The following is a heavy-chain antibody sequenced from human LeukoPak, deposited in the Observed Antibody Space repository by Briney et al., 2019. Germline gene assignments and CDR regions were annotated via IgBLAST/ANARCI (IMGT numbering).Heavy chain of an antibody. CDR3: AKRHVGAPNPYYYYGMDV. J-gene: IGHJ6*02. CDR1: GFTFSSYA. Sequence: GGSLRLSCAASGFTFSSYAMSWVRQAPGKGLEWVSAISGSGGSTYYADSVKGRFTISRDNSKNTLYLQMNSLRAEDTAVYYCAKRHVGAPNPYYYYGMDVWGQGTTVTVSS. V-gene: IGHV3-23*01. CDR2: ISGSGGST. D-gene: IGHD1-26*01.